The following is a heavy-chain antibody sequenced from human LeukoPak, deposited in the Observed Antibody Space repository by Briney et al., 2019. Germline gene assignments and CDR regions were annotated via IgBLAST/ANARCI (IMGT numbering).Heavy chain of an antibody. CDR2: VSTNDGNT. Sequence: ASVKVSCKASGGTFSSYAISWVRQAPGQGLEWMGWVSTNDGNTVYAQRLQGRVTMTTDTSTSVAYMELRSLTSDDTAVYYCTRAPPGMTMMTDYWGQGTLVTVST. CDR3: TRAPPGMTMMTDY. D-gene: IGHD1-14*01. V-gene: IGHV1-18*01. J-gene: IGHJ4*02. CDR1: GGTFSSYA.